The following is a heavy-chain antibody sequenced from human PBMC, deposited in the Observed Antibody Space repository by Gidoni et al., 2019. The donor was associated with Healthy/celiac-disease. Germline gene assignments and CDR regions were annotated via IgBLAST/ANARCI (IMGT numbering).Heavy chain of an antibody. CDR3: ARDADVDTADAPLDY. CDR2: ISYDGSNK. J-gene: IGHJ4*02. D-gene: IGHD5-18*01. V-gene: IGHV3-30*01. Sequence: QVQLVESGGGVVQPGRSLRLSCAASGLTFRRYAMHWVRQAPGKGLEWVAVISYDGSNKYYADSVKGRFTISRDNSKNTLDLQMNSLRAEDTAVYYCARDADVDTADAPLDYWGQGTLVTVSS. CDR1: GLTFRRYA.